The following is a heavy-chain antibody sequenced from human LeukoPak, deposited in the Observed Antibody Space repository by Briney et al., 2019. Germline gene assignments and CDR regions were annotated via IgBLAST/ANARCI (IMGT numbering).Heavy chain of an antibody. CDR2: ISSSSSTI. CDR1: GFTFSSYS. V-gene: IGHV3-48*01. CDR3: ARLQSFYGDPAED. D-gene: IGHD4-17*01. J-gene: IGHJ4*02. Sequence: GGSLRLSCAASGFTFSSYSMNWVRQAPGKGREWVSYISSSSSTIYYADSVKGRFTISRDNAKNSLYLQMNSLRAEDTAVYYCARLQSFYGDPAEDWGQGTLVTVSS.